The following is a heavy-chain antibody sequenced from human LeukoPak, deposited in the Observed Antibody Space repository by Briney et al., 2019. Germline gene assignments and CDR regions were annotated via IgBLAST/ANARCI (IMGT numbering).Heavy chain of an antibody. V-gene: IGHV3-23*01. CDR1: GFTFSSYA. D-gene: IGHD3-22*01. J-gene: IGHJ3*02. CDR3: AKDLPYYYDSGHAFDI. Sequence: GGSLRLSCSASGFTFSSYAMSWVRQAPGEGLEWVSAISGSGGSTYYAQSVKGRFTISRDNSKNPLYLQMNSLRAEDTAVYYCAKDLPYYYDSGHAFDIWGQGTMVSVSS. CDR2: ISGSGGST.